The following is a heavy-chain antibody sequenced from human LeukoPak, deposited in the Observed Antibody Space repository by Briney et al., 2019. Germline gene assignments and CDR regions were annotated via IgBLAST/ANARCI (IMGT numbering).Heavy chain of an antibody. CDR2: ISYDGSNK. Sequence: GGSLRLSCAASGLTFSSYGMHWVRQAPGKGPEWVAVISYDGSNKYYADSVKGRFTISRDNSKNTLYLQMNSLRAEDTAVYYCAKDGYGPGPNGAFDIWGQGTMVTVSS. CDR1: GLTFSSYG. D-gene: IGHD3-10*01. J-gene: IGHJ3*02. V-gene: IGHV3-30*18. CDR3: AKDGYGPGPNGAFDI.